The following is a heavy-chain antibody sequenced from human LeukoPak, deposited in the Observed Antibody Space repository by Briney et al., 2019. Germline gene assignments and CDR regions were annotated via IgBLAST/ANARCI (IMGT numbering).Heavy chain of an antibody. J-gene: IGHJ4*02. CDR2: IYSGGSP. Sequence: GGSLRLSCAASGFTVSSNDMSWVRQAPGKGLEWVSVIYSGGSPYYADSVKGRFTISRDNAKNSLYLQMNSLRAEDTAVYYCARRRDSGSLQHFDYWGQGTLVTVSS. CDR3: ARRRDSGSLQHFDY. CDR1: GFTVSSND. V-gene: IGHV3-53*01. D-gene: IGHD1-26*01.